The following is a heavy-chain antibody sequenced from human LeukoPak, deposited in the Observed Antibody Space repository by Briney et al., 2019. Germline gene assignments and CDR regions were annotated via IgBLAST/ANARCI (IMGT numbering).Heavy chain of an antibody. CDR1: GGSISSSSYY. Sequence: SETLSLTCTVSGGSISSSSYYWGWIRQPPGKGLEWIGSIYYSGSTYYNPSLKSRVTISVDTSKNQFSLKLSSVTAADTAVYYCASSGGSGSSNDYWGRGPGVTVSS. CDR3: ASSGGSGSSNDY. V-gene: IGHV4-39*07. D-gene: IGHD3-10*01. CDR2: IYYSGST. J-gene: IGHJ4*02.